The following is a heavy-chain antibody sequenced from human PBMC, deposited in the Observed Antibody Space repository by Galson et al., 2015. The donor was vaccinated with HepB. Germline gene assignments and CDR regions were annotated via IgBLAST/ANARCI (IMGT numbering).Heavy chain of an antibody. CDR2: IWYDGSNK. CDR3: ARDRVLRSLGYWYFDL. D-gene: IGHD4-17*01. CDR1: GFKFSIYG. J-gene: IGHJ2*01. Sequence: SLRLSCAASGFKFSIYGMEWVRQAPGKGLEWVAGIWYDGSNKYYADSVKGRFTISRDNFKQMVYLQMNSLRAEDTAVYYCARDRVLRSLGYWYFDLWGRGTLVTVSS. V-gene: IGHV3-33*08.